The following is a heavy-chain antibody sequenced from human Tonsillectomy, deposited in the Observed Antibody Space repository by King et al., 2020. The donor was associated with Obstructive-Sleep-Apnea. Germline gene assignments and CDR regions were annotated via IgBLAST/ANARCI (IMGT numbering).Heavy chain of an antibody. J-gene: IGHJ4*02. Sequence: VQLVESGGGLVKPGGSLRLSCAASVFTFSSYSMNWVLQAPGKGLEWVSYISSSSSYIYYADSVKGRVTISRDNANNSRYLQMNSLRAEDTAVYYCARDPGYCSGGSCYSEGYFDYWGQGTLVTVSS. CDR1: VFTFSSYS. D-gene: IGHD2-15*01. V-gene: IGHV3-21*01. CDR2: ISSSSSYI. CDR3: ARDPGYCSGGSCYSEGYFDY.